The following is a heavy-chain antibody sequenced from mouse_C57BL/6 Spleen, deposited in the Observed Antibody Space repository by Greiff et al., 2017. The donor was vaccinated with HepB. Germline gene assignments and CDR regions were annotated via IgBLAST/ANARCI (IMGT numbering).Heavy chain of an antibody. V-gene: IGHV1-64*01. CDR1: GYTFTSYW. CDR2: IHPNSGST. D-gene: IGHD1-1*01. CDR3: ANYGSSYDWYFDV. J-gene: IGHJ1*03. Sequence: VQLQQPGAELVKPGASVKLSCKASGYTFTSYWMHWVKQRPGQGLEWIGMIHPNSGSTNYNEKFKSKATLTVDKSSSTAYMQLSSLTSEDSAVSYFANYGSSYDWYFDVWGTGTTVTVSS.